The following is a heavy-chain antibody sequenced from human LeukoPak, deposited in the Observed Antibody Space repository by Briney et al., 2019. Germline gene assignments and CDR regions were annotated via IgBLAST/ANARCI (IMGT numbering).Heavy chain of an antibody. CDR1: GFTFSSYA. V-gene: IGHV3-23*01. CDR2: ISGSGGST. D-gene: IGHD3-10*01. Sequence: GGSLRLSCAASGFTFSSYAMSWVRQAPGKGLEWVSAISGSGGSTYYADSVKGRFTISRDNSKNTLYLQMNSLRAEDTAVYYCAKDLSPPRYYYGSGSYLAAFDTWGQGTMVTVSS. CDR3: AKDLSPPRYYYGSGSYLAAFDT. J-gene: IGHJ3*02.